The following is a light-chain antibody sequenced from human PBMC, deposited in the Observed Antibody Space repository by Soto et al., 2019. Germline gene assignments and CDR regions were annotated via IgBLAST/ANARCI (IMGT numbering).Light chain of an antibody. CDR2: EVS. J-gene: IGKJ1*01. Sequence: DVVMTQSPLFLPVTLGQPASISCRSSQSLIHSDGNTYLSWFQQRPGQSPRRLIYEVSDRDSGVXDXXTGSGSGTDFTLKISRVEAEDVGVYYYLQCTHWPWTFGQGTEVEIK. V-gene: IGKV2-30*02. CDR3: LQCTHWPWT. CDR1: QSLIHSDGNTY.